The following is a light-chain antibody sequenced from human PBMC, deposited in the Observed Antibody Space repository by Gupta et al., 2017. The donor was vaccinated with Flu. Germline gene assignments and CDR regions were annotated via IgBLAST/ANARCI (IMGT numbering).Light chain of an antibody. CDR2: EVS. CDR3: SSYTSRGTVV. CDR1: SSDVGGYNY. V-gene: IGLV2-14*01. Sequence: QSALTQPASVSGSPGQSITISCTGTSSDVGGYNYVSWYQQHPGKAPKLMMYEVSHWPSGYSHRVSGSKSGNTASLTISGLQAEDEADYYCSSYTSRGTVVFGGGTKLSVL. J-gene: IGLJ2*01.